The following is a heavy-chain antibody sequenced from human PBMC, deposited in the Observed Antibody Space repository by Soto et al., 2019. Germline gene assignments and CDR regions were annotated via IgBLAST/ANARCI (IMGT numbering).Heavy chain of an antibody. J-gene: IGHJ4*02. CDR3: ARGVTTVTTFDY. Sequence: QLQLQESGSGLVKPSQTLSLTCAVSGGSISSGGYSCNWIRQPPGKGLEWIGYIYHSGSTYYNPSLTSRVTLSVDSSNNQFSLKLSSVTAADTAVYYCARGVTTVTTFDYWGQGTLVTVSS. CDR1: GGSISSGGYS. V-gene: IGHV4-30-2*01. CDR2: IYHSGST. D-gene: IGHD4-17*01.